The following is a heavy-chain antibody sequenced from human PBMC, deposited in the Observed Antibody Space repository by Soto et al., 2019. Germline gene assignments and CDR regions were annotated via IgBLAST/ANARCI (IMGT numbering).Heavy chain of an antibody. Sequence: QITLKESGPTLVKPTQTLTLTCTFSGFSLSTSGVGVGWIRQPPGKALEWLALIYWDDDKRYSPSLKSRLTITKDTSKNQVVLTMTNMDPVDTATYYCAYNGGYEVARPYNWFDPWGQGTLVTVSS. CDR2: IYWDDDK. CDR1: GFSLSTSGVG. V-gene: IGHV2-5*02. CDR3: AYNGGYEVARPYNWFDP. J-gene: IGHJ5*02. D-gene: IGHD5-12*01.